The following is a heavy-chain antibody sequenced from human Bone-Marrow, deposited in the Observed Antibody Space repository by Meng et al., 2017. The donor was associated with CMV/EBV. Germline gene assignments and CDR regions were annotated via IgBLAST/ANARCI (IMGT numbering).Heavy chain of an antibody. V-gene: IGHV1-3*01. J-gene: IGHJ4*02. D-gene: IGHD5-24*01. CDR2: IVAGSGST. CDR3: ARDEWGDGYNSFDY. CDR1: GYTLSSYA. Sequence: TGYTLSSYAVQWVRQAPGRGLEWMGYIVAGSGSTGYSQKFQGRVTITRDTSASTGYMELSSLRSEDTAIYYCARDEWGDGYNSFDYWGQGTLVTVSS.